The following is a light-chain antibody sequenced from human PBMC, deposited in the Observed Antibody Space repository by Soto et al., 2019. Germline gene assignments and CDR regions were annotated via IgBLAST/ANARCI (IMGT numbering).Light chain of an antibody. V-gene: IGKV3-20*01. J-gene: IGKJ2*01. CDR3: QQYGSSPYT. CDR1: QSVSSSY. CDR2: GAS. Sequence: EIVLTQSPGTLSLSPGERATLSCRASQSVSSSYLAWYQQKPGQAPKLLIYGASSRATAISDRFSGSGSGTYITLTISRLEPEDFAVYYCQQYGSSPYTFGQGTKLEIK.